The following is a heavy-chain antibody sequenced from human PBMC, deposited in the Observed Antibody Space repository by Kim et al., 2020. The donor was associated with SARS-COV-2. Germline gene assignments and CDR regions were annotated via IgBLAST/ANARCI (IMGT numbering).Heavy chain of an antibody. D-gene: IGHD7-27*01. CDR2: IYYSGST. Sequence: SETLSLTCTVSGGSISSGGYYWSWIRQHPGKGLEWIGYIYYSGSTYYNPSLKSRVTISVDTSKNQFSLKLSSVTAADTAVYYCARNPPKGINWGSVPLFDYWGQGTLVTVSS. CDR1: GGSISSGGYY. J-gene: IGHJ4*02. V-gene: IGHV4-31*03. CDR3: ARNPPKGINWGSVPLFDY.